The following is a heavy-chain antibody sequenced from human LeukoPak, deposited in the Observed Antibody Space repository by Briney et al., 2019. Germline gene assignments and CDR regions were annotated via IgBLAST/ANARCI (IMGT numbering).Heavy chain of an antibody. CDR2: IYTSGST. CDR3: ARDKDWNFD. D-gene: IGHD1-7*01. J-gene: IGHJ4*02. V-gene: IGHV4-61*02. CDR1: GGSISSGNYY. Sequence: SQTLSLTCTVSGGSISSGNYYWSWIRQPAGKGLEWIGRIYTSGSTNYNPSLKSRVTISVDTSKNQFSLKLSSVTAADTAVYYCARDKDWNFDWGQGTLVTVSS.